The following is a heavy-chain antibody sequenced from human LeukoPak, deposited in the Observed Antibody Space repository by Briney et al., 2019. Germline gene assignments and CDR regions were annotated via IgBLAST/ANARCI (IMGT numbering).Heavy chain of an antibody. CDR3: AKKGGYEKFDY. J-gene: IGHJ4*02. D-gene: IGHD3-22*01. CDR1: GFSFRSYE. Sequence: GGSLRLSCAASGFSFRSYEMTWVRQAPGKGLEWVSHISTSGSTINYADSVKGRFTISRDNAKNSLYLQMNSLRVDDTAVYYCAKKGGYEKFDYWGQGTLVTVSS. V-gene: IGHV3-48*03. CDR2: ISTSGSTI.